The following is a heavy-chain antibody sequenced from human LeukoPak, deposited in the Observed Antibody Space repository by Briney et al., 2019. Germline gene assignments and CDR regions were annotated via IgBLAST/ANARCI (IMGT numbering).Heavy chain of an antibody. J-gene: IGHJ3*02. V-gene: IGHV3-21*01. CDR2: ISSSSSYI. Sequence: GGSLRLSCAASGFTFSSYSMNWVRQAPGKGLEWVSSISSSSSYIYYADSVKGRFTISRDNAKNSLYLQMNSLRAEDTAVYYCARDRYYYGSGIPRAFDIWGQGTMVTVSS. D-gene: IGHD3-10*01. CDR1: GFTFSSYS. CDR3: ARDRYYYGSGIPRAFDI.